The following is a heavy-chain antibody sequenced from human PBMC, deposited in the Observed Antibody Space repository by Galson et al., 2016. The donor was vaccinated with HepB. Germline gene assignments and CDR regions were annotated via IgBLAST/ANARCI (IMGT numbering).Heavy chain of an antibody. CDR1: GYTFTNHY. Sequence: SVKVSCKASGYTFTNHYIHWVRQAPGQGLEWMGVINPSANTTNYAQKFHGRVTMTSYTSTSTVYMELSSLRSEDTAMYYCARDVDLYTNAPGGPWGRGTLVTVSS. V-gene: IGHV1-46*01. CDR2: INPSANTT. J-gene: IGHJ5*02. D-gene: IGHD4-11*01. CDR3: ARDVDLYTNAPGGP.